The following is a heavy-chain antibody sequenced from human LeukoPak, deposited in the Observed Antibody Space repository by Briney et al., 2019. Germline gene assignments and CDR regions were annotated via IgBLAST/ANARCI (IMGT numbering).Heavy chain of an antibody. V-gene: IGHV1-69*04. CDR2: IIPILGIV. CDR1: GGTFSSYA. Sequence: SVKVSCKASGGTFSSYAISWVRQAPGQGLEWMGRIIPILGIVNYAQKFQGRVTITADKSTSTAYMELCSLRSEDTAVYYCARDGSLGIIDYWGQGTLVTVSS. D-gene: IGHD7-27*01. J-gene: IGHJ4*02. CDR3: ARDGSLGIIDY.